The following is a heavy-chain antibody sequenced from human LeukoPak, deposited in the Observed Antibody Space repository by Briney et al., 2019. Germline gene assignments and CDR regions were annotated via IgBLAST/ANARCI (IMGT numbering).Heavy chain of an antibody. Sequence: PSETLSLTCTVSGGSISSGGYYWSWIRQPPGKGLEWIGYIYHSGSTYYNPSLKSRVTISVDRSKNQFSLKLSSVTAADTAVYYCARALVHCSSTSCYVYYFDYWGQGTLVTVSS. CDR1: GGSISSGGYY. CDR3: ARALVHCSSTSCYVYYFDY. CDR2: IYHSGST. D-gene: IGHD2-2*01. V-gene: IGHV4-30-2*01. J-gene: IGHJ4*02.